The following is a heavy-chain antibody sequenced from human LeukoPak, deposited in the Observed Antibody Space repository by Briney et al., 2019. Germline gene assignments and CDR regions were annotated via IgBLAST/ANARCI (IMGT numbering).Heavy chain of an antibody. CDR3: ARDRTSDAFDI. Sequence: GGSLRLSCAASGFTFSTYTMTWVRQAPGKGLEWVSSIISTSTYVYYADSLKGRFTISRDNAKNSLYLQMNSLRAEDTAVYYCARDRTSDAFDIWGQGTMVTVSS. D-gene: IGHD2-2*01. V-gene: IGHV3-21*01. CDR1: GFTFSTYT. J-gene: IGHJ3*02. CDR2: IISTSTYV.